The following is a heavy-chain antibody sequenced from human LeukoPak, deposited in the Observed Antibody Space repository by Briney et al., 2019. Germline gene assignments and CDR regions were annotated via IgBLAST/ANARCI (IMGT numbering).Heavy chain of an antibody. CDR2: IYYSGST. D-gene: IGHD3-22*01. Sequence: SETLSLTCTVSGGSVSSGSYYWSWIRQPPGKGLEWIGYIYYSGSTNYNPSLKSRVTISVDTSKNQFSLKLSSVAAADTAVYYCARFYDSSGYLGNDAFDIWGQGTMVTVSS. CDR1: GGSVSSGSYY. CDR3: ARFYDSSGYLGNDAFDI. J-gene: IGHJ3*02. V-gene: IGHV4-61*01.